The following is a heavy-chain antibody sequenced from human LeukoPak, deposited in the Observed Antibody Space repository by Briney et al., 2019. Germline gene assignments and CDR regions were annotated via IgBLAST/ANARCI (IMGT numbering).Heavy chain of an antibody. CDR2: INTNTGNP. J-gene: IGHJ4*02. V-gene: IGHV7-4-1*02. D-gene: IGHD4-17*01. CDR3: ARGYTKDMTSVTHFDY. CDR1: GYTFTSCA. Sequence: GASVKVSCKASGYTFTSCAMNWVRQAPGQGLEWMGWINTNTGNPTYAQGFTGRFVFSLDTSVSTAYLQISSLKAEDTAVYYCARGYTKDMTSVTHFDYWGQGTLVTVSS.